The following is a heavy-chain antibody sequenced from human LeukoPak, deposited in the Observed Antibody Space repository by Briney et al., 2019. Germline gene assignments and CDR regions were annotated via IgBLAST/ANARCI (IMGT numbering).Heavy chain of an antibody. CDR3: ARETEYYYHSSGYGSNY. CDR1: GFTFSSYW. Sequence: GSLRLSCAASGFTFSSYWMTWVRQAPGKGLEWVASIKPDGSEKFYVDSVKGRFTISRDNAKNSLYLQMNSLRAEDTAVYYCARETEYYYHSSGYGSNYWGQGTLVTVSS. V-gene: IGHV3-7*01. CDR2: IKPDGSEK. D-gene: IGHD3-22*01. J-gene: IGHJ4*02.